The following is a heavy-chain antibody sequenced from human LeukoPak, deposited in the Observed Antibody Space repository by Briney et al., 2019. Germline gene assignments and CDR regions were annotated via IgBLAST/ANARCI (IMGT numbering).Heavy chain of an antibody. CDR3: AKDGRGSNYGYIDH. CDR2: ISSSSSYI. J-gene: IGHJ4*02. V-gene: IGHV3-21*04. CDR1: GFTFSKYN. Sequence: PGGSLRLSCAASGFTFSKYNMNWVRQAPGKGLEWVSSISSSSSYIYYADSVKGRFTISRDNSNHSLYLKMDSLRVEDTAIYYCAKDGRGSNYGYIDHWGQGTLVTVSS. D-gene: IGHD5-18*01.